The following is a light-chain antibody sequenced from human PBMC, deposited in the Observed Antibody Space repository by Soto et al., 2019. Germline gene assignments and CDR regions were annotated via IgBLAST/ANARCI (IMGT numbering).Light chain of an antibody. V-gene: IGLV3-21*04. CDR2: YDS. CDR1: NIGSKS. Sequence: SYELTQPPSVSVAPGKTARITCGGNNIGSKSVHWYQQKPGQAPVLVIYYDSDRPSGIPERFSGSNSGNTATLTISRVEAGDDADYYCQVWDSSSDLYVVGTGTKVTDL. J-gene: IGLJ1*01. CDR3: QVWDSSSDLYV.